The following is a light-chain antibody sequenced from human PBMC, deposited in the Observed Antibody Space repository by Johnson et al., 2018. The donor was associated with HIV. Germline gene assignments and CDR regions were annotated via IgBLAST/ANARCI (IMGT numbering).Light chain of an antibody. CDR1: SSNIGNNY. J-gene: IGLJ1*01. V-gene: IGLV1-51*01. Sequence: QSVLTQPPSVSAAPGQKVTISCSGSSSNIGNNYVSWYQQLPGTAPKLLIYDNNKRPSGIPDRFSGSKSGTSATLGITGLQTGDEADYYCGTWDNSRSGCYVFGSGTKVTVL. CDR3: GTWDNSRSGCYV. CDR2: DNN.